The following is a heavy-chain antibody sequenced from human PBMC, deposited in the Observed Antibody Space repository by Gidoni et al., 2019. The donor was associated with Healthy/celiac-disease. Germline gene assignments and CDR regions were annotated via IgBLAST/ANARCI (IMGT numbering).Heavy chain of an antibody. V-gene: IGHV4-30-2*01. J-gene: IGHJ5*02. CDR3: ARDTRRGFDP. CDR2: NYHSGST. Sequence: QLHLQESFSRLVKPSQTLSLTCALSDCTISSGGYSCRWIRQPPGKVLEWIGYNYHSGSTYYKPSLKSRVTISVERSKNQFALKLSSVTAEDTAVYYCARDTRRGFDPWGQGTLVTVSS. CDR1: DCTISSGGYS.